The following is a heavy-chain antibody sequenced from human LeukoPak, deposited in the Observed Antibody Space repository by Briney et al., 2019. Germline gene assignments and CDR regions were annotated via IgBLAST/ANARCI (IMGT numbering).Heavy chain of an antibody. J-gene: IGHJ4*02. CDR1: GFTFSSYA. CDR2: ISGSGGST. V-gene: IGHV3-23*01. Sequence: GGSLRLSCAASGFTFSSYAMSWVRQAPGKGLEWASAISGSGGSTNYADSVKGRFTVSRDNSKNTLYPQMNSLRAEDTAVYYCAHQTIVGTTRSLASWGQGTLVTVSS. CDR3: AHQTIVGTTRSLAS. D-gene: IGHD1-26*01.